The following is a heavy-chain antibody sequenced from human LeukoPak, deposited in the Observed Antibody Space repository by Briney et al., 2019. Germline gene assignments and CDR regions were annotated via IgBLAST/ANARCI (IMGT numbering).Heavy chain of an antibody. Sequence: GGSLRLSCAASGFRFGSDWMSWVRQAPGKGLEWAANINPDGSEKYYVDSVKGRFTISRDNDKNSLYLRLNSLRADDTAVYYCVRYYDPPVGDAFDIWSQGTLVTVSS. D-gene: IGHD3-16*01. V-gene: IGHV3-7*01. CDR3: VRYYDPPVGDAFDI. CDR2: INPDGSEK. CDR1: GFRFGSDW. J-gene: IGHJ3*02.